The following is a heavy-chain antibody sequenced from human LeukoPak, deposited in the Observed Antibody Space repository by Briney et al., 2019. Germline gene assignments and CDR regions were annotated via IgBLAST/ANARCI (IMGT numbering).Heavy chain of an antibody. J-gene: IGHJ4*02. CDR1: GFTFSTYW. Sequence: GGSLRLSCAASGFTFSTYWMHWVRQAPGKGLVWVSRINSDGSSTSYADSVKGLFTISRDNAKNTLYLQMNSLRAEDTAVYYCARAYTVTTDTIDYWGQGTLVTVSS. V-gene: IGHV3-74*01. CDR2: INSDGSST. CDR3: ARAYTVTTDTIDY. D-gene: IGHD4-17*01.